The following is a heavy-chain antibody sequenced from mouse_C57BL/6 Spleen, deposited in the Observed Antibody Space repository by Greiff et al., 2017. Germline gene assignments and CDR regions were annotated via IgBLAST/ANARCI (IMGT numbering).Heavy chain of an antibody. Sequence: EVKLLESGGGLVKPGGSLKLSCAASGFTFSSYAMSWVRQTPEKRLEWVATISAGGSYTYYPDNVKGRFTISRDNANNNLYLQMSHLKSEDTAMYYCARVGNWDPFDYWGQGTTLTVSS. CDR3: ARVGNWDPFDY. V-gene: IGHV5-4*03. D-gene: IGHD4-1*01. CDR2: ISAGGSYT. J-gene: IGHJ2*01. CDR1: GFTFSSYA.